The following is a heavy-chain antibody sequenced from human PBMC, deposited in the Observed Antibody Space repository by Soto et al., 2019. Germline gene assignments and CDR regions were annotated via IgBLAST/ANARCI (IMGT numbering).Heavy chain of an antibody. V-gene: IGHV1-69*06. CDR3: ARERGVLRYFDWLFTDAFDI. J-gene: IGHJ3*02. D-gene: IGHD3-9*01. Sequence: QVQLVQSGAEVKKPGSSVKVSCKASGGTFSSYAISWVRQAPGQGLVWMGGIIPIFGTANYAQKFQGRVTITADKSTSTAYMELSSLRSEDTAVYYCARERGVLRYFDWLFTDAFDIWGQGTMVTVSS. CDR2: IIPIFGTA. CDR1: GGTFSSYA.